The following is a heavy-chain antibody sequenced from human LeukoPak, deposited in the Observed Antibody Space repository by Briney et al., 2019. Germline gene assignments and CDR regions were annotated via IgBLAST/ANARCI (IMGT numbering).Heavy chain of an antibody. Sequence: SETLSLTCAVYGGSFSGYYWSWIRQPPGKGLEWIGEINHSGSTNYNPSLKSRVTISVDTSKNQFSLKLSSVTAADTAVYYCARDIRLEGDFWSGYYTPFVDYFDYWGQGTLVTVSS. J-gene: IGHJ4*02. CDR1: GGSFSGYY. CDR3: ARDIRLEGDFWSGYYTPFVDYFDY. D-gene: IGHD3-3*01. V-gene: IGHV4-34*01. CDR2: INHSGST.